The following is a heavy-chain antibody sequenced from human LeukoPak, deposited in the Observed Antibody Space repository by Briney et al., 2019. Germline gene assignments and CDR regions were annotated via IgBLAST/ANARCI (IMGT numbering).Heavy chain of an antibody. CDR1: GFTFSSYG. CDR3: ARAPVGALYYFGY. V-gene: IGHV3-33*01. Sequence: GGSLRLSCAASGFTFSSYGMHWVRQAPGKGLEWVAVIWYDGSNKYYADSVKGRFTISRDNSKNTLYLQMNSLRAEDTAVYYCARAPVGALYYFGYWGQGTLVTVSS. J-gene: IGHJ4*02. CDR2: IWYDGSNK. D-gene: IGHD1-26*01.